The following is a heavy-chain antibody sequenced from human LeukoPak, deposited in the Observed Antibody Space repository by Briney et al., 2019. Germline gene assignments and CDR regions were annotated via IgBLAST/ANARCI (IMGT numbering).Heavy chain of an antibody. CDR3: ARGGRVAANNWFDP. CDR1: GFTFTDYA. V-gene: IGHV3-21*01. J-gene: IGHJ5*02. D-gene: IGHD2-15*01. CDR2: ISSSSSYI. Sequence: GGSLRLSCTASGFTFTDYAMNWIRQAPGKGLEWVSSISSSSSYIYYADSVKGRFTISRDNAKNSLYLQMNSLRAEDTAVYYCARGGRVAANNWFDPWGQGTLVTVSS.